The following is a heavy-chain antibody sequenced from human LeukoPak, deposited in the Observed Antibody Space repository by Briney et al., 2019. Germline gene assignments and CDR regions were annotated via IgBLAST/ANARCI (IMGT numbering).Heavy chain of an antibody. V-gene: IGHV1-24*01. D-gene: IGHD3-22*01. CDR2: FDPEDGET. CDR1: GYTLTELS. Sequence: ASVKVSCKVSGYTLTELSMHWVRQAPGKGLEWMGGFDPEDGETIYAQKFQGRVTMTEDTSTDTAYMELSSLRSEDTAVYYCATEGGYDSSGQYYFGYWGQGTLVTVSS. J-gene: IGHJ4*02. CDR3: ATEGGYDSSGQYYFGY.